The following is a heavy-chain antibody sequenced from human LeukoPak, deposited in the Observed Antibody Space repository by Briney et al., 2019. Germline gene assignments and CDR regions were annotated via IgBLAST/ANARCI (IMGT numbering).Heavy chain of an antibody. CDR1: GGSISNSSYY. D-gene: IGHD3-9*01. Sequence: SETLSLTCTVSGGSISNSSYYWGWIRQPPGKGLEWIGAIYYSGSTYFDPSLKSRVTMSVDTSKNQFSLKLSFVTASDTAVYYCARQYYEILTGYPYYFDYWGQGTLVIVSS. V-gene: IGHV4-39*01. J-gene: IGHJ4*02. CDR2: IYYSGST. CDR3: ARQYYEILTGYPYYFDY.